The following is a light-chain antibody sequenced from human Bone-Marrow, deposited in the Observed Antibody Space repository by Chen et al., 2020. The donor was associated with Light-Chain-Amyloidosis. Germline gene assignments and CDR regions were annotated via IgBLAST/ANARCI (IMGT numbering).Light chain of an antibody. CDR1: SSNIGSNT. CDR2: DNN. V-gene: IGLV1-44*01. J-gene: IGLJ3*02. Sequence: QSVLTQPPSASGTPGQRVTISCSGSSSNIGSNTVNWYQQLPGTAPKLLIYDNNQRTSGGPDRFAGSKSGTSASLAISGLQSEDEADYYCAAWDDSLNGPWVFGGGTKLTV. CDR3: AAWDDSLNGPWV.